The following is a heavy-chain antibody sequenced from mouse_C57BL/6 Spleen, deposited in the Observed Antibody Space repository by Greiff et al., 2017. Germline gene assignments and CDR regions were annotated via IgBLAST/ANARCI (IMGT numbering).Heavy chain of an antibody. Sequence: QVQLQQPGAELVMPGASVKLSCKASGYTFTSYWMHWVKQRPGQGLEWIGEIDPSDSNTNYNQKFKGKSTLTVDKSSSTAYMQLSSLTSEDSAVYYGARHTTVVADYWGQGTTLTVSA. CDR1: GYTFTSYW. CDR3: ARHTTVVADY. V-gene: IGHV1-69*01. D-gene: IGHD1-1*01. CDR2: IDPSDSNT. J-gene: IGHJ2*01.